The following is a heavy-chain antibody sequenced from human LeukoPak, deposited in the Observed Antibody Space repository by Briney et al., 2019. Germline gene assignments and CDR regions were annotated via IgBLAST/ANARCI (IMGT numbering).Heavy chain of an antibody. Sequence: SVKVSCKASGGTFSSYAISWVRQAPGQGLEWMGRIIPIFGIANYAQKFQGRVTITADKSTSTAYMELSNLRSEDTAVYYCARGGRSSTSYNWFDPWGQGTLITVSS. CDR3: ARGGRSSTSYNWFDP. V-gene: IGHV1-69*04. D-gene: IGHD2-2*01. CDR2: IIPIFGIA. J-gene: IGHJ5*02. CDR1: GGTFSSYA.